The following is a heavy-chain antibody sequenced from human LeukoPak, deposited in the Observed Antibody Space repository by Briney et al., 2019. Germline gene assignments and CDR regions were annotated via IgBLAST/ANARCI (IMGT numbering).Heavy chain of an antibody. Sequence: TGGSLRLSCAASGFTVSSNYMSWVRQAPGKGLEWVSVIYSGGSTYYTDSVKGRFTISRDNSKNTLYLQMNSLRAEDTAVYYCARGRGSYDILSDYWGQGTLVTVSS. CDR3: ARGRGSYDILSDY. CDR2: IYSGGST. J-gene: IGHJ4*02. V-gene: IGHV3-66*01. D-gene: IGHD3-22*01. CDR1: GFTVSSNY.